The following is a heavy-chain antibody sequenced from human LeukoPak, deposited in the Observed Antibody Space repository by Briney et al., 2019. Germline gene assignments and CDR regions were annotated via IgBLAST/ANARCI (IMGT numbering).Heavy chain of an antibody. J-gene: IGHJ4*02. D-gene: IGHD2-8*01. V-gene: IGHV1-46*01. CDR3: ARDGGYCTNGVCYGIDY. CDR2: INPSGGST. Sequence: ASVKVSCKASGYTFTSYYMHWVRQAPGQGLEWMGIINPSGGSTNYAQKFQGRVTITADKSTSTAYMELSSLRSEDTAVYYCARDGGYCTNGVCYGIDYWGQGTLVTVSS. CDR1: GYTFTSYY.